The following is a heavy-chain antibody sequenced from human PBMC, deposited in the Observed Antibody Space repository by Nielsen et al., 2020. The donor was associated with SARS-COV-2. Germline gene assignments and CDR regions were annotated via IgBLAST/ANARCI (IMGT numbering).Heavy chain of an antibody. D-gene: IGHD4-23*01. Sequence: GESLKISCAASGFTISNYGMNWVRQAPGKGLEWVSHMSSSGGTIYYADSVKGRFTISRDNAKNSIYLQMNSLRTEDTAVYYCAAAPSGDYGGYWGQGTLVTVSS. J-gene: IGHJ4*02. V-gene: IGHV3-48*03. CDR3: AAAPSGDYGGY. CDR2: MSSSGGTI. CDR1: GFTISNYG.